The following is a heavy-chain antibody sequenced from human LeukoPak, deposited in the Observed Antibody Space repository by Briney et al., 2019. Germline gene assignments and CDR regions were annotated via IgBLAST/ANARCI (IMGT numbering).Heavy chain of an antibody. CDR1: GGSFSGYY. CDR2: INHSGST. Sequence: SETLSLTCAVYGGSFSGYYWSWIRQPPGKGLEWIGEINHSGSTNYNPSLKSRVTISVHTSKNQFSLKLRSVTAADTAVYYCARGISRGYSYGYYWGQGTLVTVSS. J-gene: IGHJ4*02. V-gene: IGHV4-34*01. D-gene: IGHD5-18*01. CDR3: ARGISRGYSYGYY.